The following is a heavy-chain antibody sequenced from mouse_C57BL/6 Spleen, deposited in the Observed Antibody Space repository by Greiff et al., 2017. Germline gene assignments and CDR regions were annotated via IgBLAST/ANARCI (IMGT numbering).Heavy chain of an antibody. CDR1: DSEVFPIAY. J-gene: IGHJ1*03. Sequence: VQLKESGSELRSPGSSVKLSCKDFDSEVFPIAYMSWVRQKPGHGFEWIGGILPSIGRTIYGEKFEDKATLDADTLSNTAYLELNSLTSEDSAIYYCARNYYGSSRYFDVWGTGTTVTVSS. D-gene: IGHD1-1*01. CDR2: ILPSIGRT. V-gene: IGHV15-2*01. CDR3: ARNYYGSSRYFDV.